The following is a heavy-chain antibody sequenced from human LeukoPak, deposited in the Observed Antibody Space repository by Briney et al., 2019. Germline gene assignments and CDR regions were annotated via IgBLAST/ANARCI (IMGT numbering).Heavy chain of an antibody. V-gene: IGHV4-59*01. CDR3: ARAHYGTASPAGGL. Sequence: SETLSLTCTVSGGPIGTSYWAWIRQPPGKGLEWVAYIHYSGATSYNPSLESRLTISLDMSNNQFSLKLSSVTAADTAVYYCARAHYGTASPAGGLWGQGTLVTVSS. CDR2: IHYSGAT. CDR1: GGPIGTSY. J-gene: IGHJ4*02. D-gene: IGHD1-1*01.